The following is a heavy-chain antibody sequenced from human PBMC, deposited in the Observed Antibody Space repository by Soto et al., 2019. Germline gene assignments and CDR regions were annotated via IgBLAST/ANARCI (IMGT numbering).Heavy chain of an antibody. CDR3: ARDQLAARGSRAYYYYYGMDV. J-gene: IGHJ6*02. V-gene: IGHV1-18*01. CDR2: ISAYNGNT. Sequence: ASVKVSCKASGYTFTSYGISWVRQAPGQGLEWMGWISAYNGNTNYAQKLQGRVTMTTDTSTSTAYMELRSLRSDDTAVYYCARDQLAARGSRAYYYYYGMDVWGQGTTVTVSS. CDR1: GYTFTSYG. D-gene: IGHD6-6*01.